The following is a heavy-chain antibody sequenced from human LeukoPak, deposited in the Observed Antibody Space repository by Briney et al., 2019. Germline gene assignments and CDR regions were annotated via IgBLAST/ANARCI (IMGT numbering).Heavy chain of an antibody. CDR2: INHSGST. Sequence: PSETLSLTCAGYGGSFSGYYWSWTRQPPGKGLEWIGEINHSGSTNYNPSLKSRVTISVDKSKNQVSLKLNSVTAADTAVYYCARALGAFDIWGQGTMVTVSS. V-gene: IGHV4-34*01. CDR3: ARALGAFDI. J-gene: IGHJ3*02. CDR1: GGSFSGYY.